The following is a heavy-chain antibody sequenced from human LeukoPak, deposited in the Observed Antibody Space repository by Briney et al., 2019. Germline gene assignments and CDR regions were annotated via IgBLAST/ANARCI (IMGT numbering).Heavy chain of an antibody. J-gene: IGHJ3*02. V-gene: IGHV1-8*01. CDR2: MNPNSGNT. Sequence: ASVKVSCKASGYTFTSYDINWVRQATGQGLEWMGWMNPNSGNTGYAQKFQGRVTMTRNTSISTAYMELSRLRSEDTAVYYCARPGSSSDAFDIWGQGTMVTVSS. CDR1: GYTFTSYD. D-gene: IGHD2-15*01. CDR3: ARPGSSSDAFDI.